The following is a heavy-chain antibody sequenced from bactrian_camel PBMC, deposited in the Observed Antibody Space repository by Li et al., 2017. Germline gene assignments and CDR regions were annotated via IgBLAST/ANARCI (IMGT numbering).Heavy chain of an antibody. V-gene: IGHV3S1*01. CDR2: IEGDGDPT. J-gene: IGHJ4*01. Sequence: QVQLVESGGGLVQPGGSLRLSCAASGFTFSSWWMHWFRRVPGKGLEWVSSIEGDGDPTYYAGSVKGRFTISRDHAKNTVYLQLNSLKTEDTAMYYCAKDYDRTMRRGGPAAQRGQGTQVTVS. D-gene: IGHD4*01. CDR1: GFTFSSWW. CDR3: AKDYDRTMRRGGPAAQ.